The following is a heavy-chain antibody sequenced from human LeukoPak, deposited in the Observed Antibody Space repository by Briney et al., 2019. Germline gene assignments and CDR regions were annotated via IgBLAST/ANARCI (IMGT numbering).Heavy chain of an antibody. V-gene: IGHV1-46*01. CDR3: ARRERAVAGTSHFDY. J-gene: IGHJ4*02. D-gene: IGHD6-19*01. CDR1: GYTFTSYY. CDR2: INPSGGST. Sequence: GASVKVSCKASGYTFTSYYMHWVRQAPGQGLEWMGIINPSGGSTSYAQKFQGRVTMTRDTSTSTVYMELSSLRSEDTAVYYCARRERAVAGTSHFDYWGQGILVTVSS.